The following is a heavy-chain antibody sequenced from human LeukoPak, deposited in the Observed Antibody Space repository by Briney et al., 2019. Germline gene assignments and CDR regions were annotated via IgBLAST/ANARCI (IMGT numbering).Heavy chain of an antibody. D-gene: IGHD5-24*01. CDR1: GYTFTTYA. CDR2: INAGTGNT. Sequence: ASVKVSCKASGYTFTTYAMHWVRQAPGQRLEWMGWINAGTGNTKFSQEFQGRVTFTRDTSASTAYMELTGLRSEDMAVYYCARGRDGYIPYNWFDPWGQGTLVTVSS. J-gene: IGHJ5*02. CDR3: ARGRDGYIPYNWFDP. V-gene: IGHV1-3*03.